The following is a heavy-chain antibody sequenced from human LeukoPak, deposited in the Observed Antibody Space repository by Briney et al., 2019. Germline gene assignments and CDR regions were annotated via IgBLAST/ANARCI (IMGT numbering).Heavy chain of an antibody. D-gene: IGHD6-19*01. V-gene: IGHV1-69*06. Sequence: GASVKVSCKASGGTFSSYAISWVRQAPGQGLEWMGGIIPIFGTANYAQKFQGRVTITADKSTSTAYMELSSLRSEDTAVYYCAGISVGGWYNSPIDYWGQGTLVTVSS. CDR2: IIPIFGTA. CDR3: AGISVGGWYNSPIDY. CDR1: GGTFSSYA. J-gene: IGHJ4*02.